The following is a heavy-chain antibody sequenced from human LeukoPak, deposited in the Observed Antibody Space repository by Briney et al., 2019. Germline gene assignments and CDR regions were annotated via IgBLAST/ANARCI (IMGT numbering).Heavy chain of an antibody. Sequence: SETLSLTCAVYGGSFSGYYWSWIRQPPGKGLEWIGEINHSGSTNYNPSLKSRVTISVDTSKNPFSLKLSSVTAADTAVYNCARGRGGSRASDYWGQGTLVTVSS. CDR1: GGSFSGYY. V-gene: IGHV4-34*01. CDR3: ARGRGGSRASDY. CDR2: INHSGST. D-gene: IGHD1-26*01. J-gene: IGHJ4*02.